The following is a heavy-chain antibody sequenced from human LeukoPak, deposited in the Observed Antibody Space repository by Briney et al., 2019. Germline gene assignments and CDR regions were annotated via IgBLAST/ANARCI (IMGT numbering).Heavy chain of an antibody. CDR2: ISGSGANT. CDR3: AKGQVFQCDY. Sequence: GGSLRLSCAASGFTFSIYGMSWVRQAPGKGLEWVSAISGSGANTYYPNSVKGRFTISRDNSRNTLYLQMNSLRAEDTAVYYCAKGQVFQCDYWGQGTRVTVSS. D-gene: IGHD2/OR15-2a*01. V-gene: IGHV3-23*01. CDR1: GFTFSIYG. J-gene: IGHJ4*02.